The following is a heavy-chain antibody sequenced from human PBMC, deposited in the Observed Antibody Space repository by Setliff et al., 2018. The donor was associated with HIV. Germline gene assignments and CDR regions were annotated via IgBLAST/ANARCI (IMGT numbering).Heavy chain of an antibody. CDR1: GNTYITYG. Sequence: ASVKVSCKASGNTYITYGFSWVRQAPGQGLEWMGWISANTGNTNYAQKFQGRVTITRDISKNTLDLQMNSLRVDDTAVYYCAKGSGFYDYWGQGTLVTVSS. CDR3: AKGSGFYDY. J-gene: IGHJ4*02. D-gene: IGHD3-22*01. CDR2: ISANTGNT. V-gene: IGHV1-18*04.